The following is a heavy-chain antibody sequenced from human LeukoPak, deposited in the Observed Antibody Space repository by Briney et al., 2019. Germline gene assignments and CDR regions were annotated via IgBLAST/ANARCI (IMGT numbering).Heavy chain of an antibody. CDR2: INPNSGGT. CDR3: ARAGPRGYSGYEDYYYGMDV. D-gene: IGHD5-12*01. CDR1: GYTFTGYY. J-gene: IGHJ6*02. V-gene: IGHV1-2*04. Sequence: GASVKVSCKASGYTFTGYYTHWVRQAPGQGLEWMGWINPNSGGTNYAQKFQGWVTMTRDTSISTAYMELSRLRSDDTAVYYCARAGPRGYSGYEDYYYGMDVWGQGTTVTVSS.